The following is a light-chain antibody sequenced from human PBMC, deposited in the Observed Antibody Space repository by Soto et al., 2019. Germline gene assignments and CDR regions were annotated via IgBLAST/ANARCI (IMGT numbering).Light chain of an antibody. CDR1: QSLLHSNGYNY. Sequence: DIVMTQSPLSLPATPGDPASISCRSSQSLLHSNGYNYLDWYLQKPGQSPQLLIYLGSNRSSGVPDRFSGSGSGTDFTLKISRVEAEDVGVYYCMQALQTLLTFGGGTKVEIK. CDR2: LGS. J-gene: IGKJ4*01. V-gene: IGKV2-28*01. CDR3: MQALQTLLT.